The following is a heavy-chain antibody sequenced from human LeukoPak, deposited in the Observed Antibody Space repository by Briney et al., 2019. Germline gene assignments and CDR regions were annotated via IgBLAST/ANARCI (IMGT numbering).Heavy chain of an antibody. CDR3: ARFYPGEIPAALPID. CDR2: ISSSGSTI. CDR1: GFTFSDYY. V-gene: IGHV3-11*04. J-gene: IGHJ4*02. D-gene: IGHD2-2*01. Sequence: GGSLRLSCAASGFTFSDYYMSWIRQAPGKGLEWVSYISSSGSTIYYADSVKGRFTISRDNSKNTLYLQMNSLRAEDTAVYYCARFYPGEIPAALPIDWGQGTLVTVSS.